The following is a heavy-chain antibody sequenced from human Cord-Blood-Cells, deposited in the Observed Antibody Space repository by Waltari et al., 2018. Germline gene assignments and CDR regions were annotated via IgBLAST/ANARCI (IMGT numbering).Heavy chain of an antibody. CDR2: ISGSGGST. V-gene: IGHV3-23*01. Sequence: EVQVLESGGGVVQPGGSLRISCAASGFTFSSYAMSWVRQAPGKGLEWVSAISGSGGSTYYADSVKGRFTISRDNSKNTLYLQMNSLRAEDTAVYYCAKDDRNWGSFDYWGQGTLVTVSS. D-gene: IGHD7-27*01. J-gene: IGHJ4*02. CDR3: AKDDRNWGSFDY. CDR1: GFTFSSYA.